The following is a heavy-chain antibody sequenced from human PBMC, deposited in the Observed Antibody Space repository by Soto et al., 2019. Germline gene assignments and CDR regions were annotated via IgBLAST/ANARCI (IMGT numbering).Heavy chain of an antibody. D-gene: IGHD1-26*01. V-gene: IGHV1-2*02. J-gene: IGHJ4*02. CDR1: GYTFTGYY. CDR2: INPNSGGT. Sequence: ASVKVSCKASGYTFTGYYMHWVRQAPGQGLEWMGWINPNSGGTNYAQKFQGRVTMTRDTSISTAYMELSRLRSDDTAVYYCARDRIVGATGGAYFGYWGQGTLVTVSS. CDR3: ARDRIVGATGGAYFGY.